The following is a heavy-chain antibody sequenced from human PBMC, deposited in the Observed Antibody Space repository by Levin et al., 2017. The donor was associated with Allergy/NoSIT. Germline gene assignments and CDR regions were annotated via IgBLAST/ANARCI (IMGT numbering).Heavy chain of an antibody. CDR3: GRFSRSESGFY. CDR1: GFTFSNYW. V-gene: IGHV3-7*02. CDR2: IRQDGSEK. D-gene: IGHD5-12*01. J-gene: IGHJ4*02. Sequence: SGGSLRLSCAASGFTFSNYWMSWVRQAPGKGLEWVANIRQDGSEKNYVDSVKGRFTISRDNAKNSLYLQMNSLRADDTAVYYCGRFSRSESGFYWGQGTLVTVSS.